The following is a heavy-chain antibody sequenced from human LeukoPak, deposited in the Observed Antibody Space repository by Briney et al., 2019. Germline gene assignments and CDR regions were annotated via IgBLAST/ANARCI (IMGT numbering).Heavy chain of an antibody. D-gene: IGHD1-7*01. CDR1: GFTVSSNY. V-gene: IGHV3-66*02. CDR3: ATQVTATNPNDY. Sequence: PGGSLRLSCAASGFTVSSNYMSWVRQAPGKGLKWVSVIYSGGSTYYADSVKGRFTISRDNSKNTLYLQMNSLSAEDTAVYYCATQVTATNPNDYWGQGTLVTVSS. CDR2: IYSGGST. J-gene: IGHJ4*02.